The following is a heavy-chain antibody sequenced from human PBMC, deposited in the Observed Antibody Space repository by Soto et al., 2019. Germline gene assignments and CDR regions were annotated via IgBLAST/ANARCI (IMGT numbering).Heavy chain of an antibody. V-gene: IGHV3-23*01. CDR3: AREIFAAAYAATSAFDL. CDR1: GCTFGNHA. D-gene: IGHD2-15*01. J-gene: IGHJ4*02. CDR2: VDGSGYDT. Sequence: PGGPLRLRKGASGCTFGNHARGCLLQAPGTGPEWVAFVDGSGYDTSYADSVKGRFTISRDNSDNSLFLHMDNLRAEDTGRYFCAREIFAAAYAATSAFDLWGQGTLVTVSS.